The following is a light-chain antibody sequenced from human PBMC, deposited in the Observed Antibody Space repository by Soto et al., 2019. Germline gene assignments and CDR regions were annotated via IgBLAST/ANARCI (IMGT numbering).Light chain of an antibody. CDR1: SSDVGGYNY. CDR3: SSYTSSSTLLYV. J-gene: IGLJ1*01. Sequence: QSALTQPASVSGSPGQSITISCTGTSSDVGGYNYVSWYQQHPCKAPKLMIYDVSNRPSGVSNRFSGSKSCNTASLTISGLQAEDEADYYCSSYTSSSTLLYVFGTGTKLTVL. CDR2: DVS. V-gene: IGLV2-14*01.